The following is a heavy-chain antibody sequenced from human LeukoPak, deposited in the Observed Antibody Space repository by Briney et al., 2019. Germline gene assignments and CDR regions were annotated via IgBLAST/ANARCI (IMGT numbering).Heavy chain of an antibody. J-gene: IGHJ4*02. CDR1: GFTFSSYG. CDR3: ARGSGSSWYVHYYFDY. D-gene: IGHD6-13*01. V-gene: IGHV3-48*02. Sequence: PGGSLRLSCAASGFTFSSYGMHWVRQAPGMGLERVSFISSTGNTIYYADSVKGRFTISRDNAKNSLYLQMNSLRDEDTAVYYCARGSGSSWYVHYYFDYWGQGTLVTVSS. CDR2: ISSTGNTI.